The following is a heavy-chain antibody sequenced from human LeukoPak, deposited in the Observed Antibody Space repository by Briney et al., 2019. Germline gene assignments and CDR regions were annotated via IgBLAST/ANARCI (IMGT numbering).Heavy chain of an antibody. CDR1: GGSFSGYY. CDR2: INHSGST. J-gene: IGHJ6*02. D-gene: IGHD2-15*01. Sequence: PSETLSLTCAVYGGSFSGYYWSWIRQPPGKGLEWIGEINHSGSTNYNPSLKSRVTISVDTSKNQFSLKLSSVTAADTAVYYCARVPAICSGGSCYSGYYYYGMDVWGQGTTVTVSS. V-gene: IGHV4-34*01. CDR3: ARVPAICSGGSCYSGYYYYGMDV.